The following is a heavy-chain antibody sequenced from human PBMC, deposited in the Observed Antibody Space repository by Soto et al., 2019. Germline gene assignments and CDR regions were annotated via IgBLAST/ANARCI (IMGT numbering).Heavy chain of an antibody. CDR1: GDSIIGGAYY. D-gene: IGHD3-22*01. V-gene: IGHV4-31*11. CDR3: ARENRKHDASGHLDS. CDR2: IHYSGST. J-gene: IGHJ4*02. Sequence: PSETLSLTCAVSGDSIIGGAYYWTWIRQHPGKGLEWIGNIHYSGSTDYKPSLKSRVTISLDTSKNHFSLKLSSVTAADTAVYYCARENRKHDASGHLDSWGQGTLVTVSS.